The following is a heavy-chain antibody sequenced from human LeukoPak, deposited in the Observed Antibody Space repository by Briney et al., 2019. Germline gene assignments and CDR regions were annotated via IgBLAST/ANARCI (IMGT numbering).Heavy chain of an antibody. CDR2: ISSSSSYI. V-gene: IGHV3-21*01. Sequence: GGSLRLSCAASGFTFSSYSMNWVRQAPGKGLEWVSSISSSSSYIYYADSVKGRFTISRDNAKNSLYLQMNSLRAEDTAVYYCARPVVTATSDAFDIWGQGTMVTVSS. D-gene: IGHD2-21*02. J-gene: IGHJ3*02. CDR1: GFTFSSYS. CDR3: ARPVVTATSDAFDI.